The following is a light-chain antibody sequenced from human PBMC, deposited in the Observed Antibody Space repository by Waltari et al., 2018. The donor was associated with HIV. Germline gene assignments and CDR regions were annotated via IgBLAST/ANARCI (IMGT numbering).Light chain of an antibody. V-gene: IGLV3-1*01. CDR1: KLGDKY. CDR2: QDN. Sequence: SSELTQPPSVSVSPVQTASITCSGDKLGDKYVCWYQQKPGQSPLLVIYQDNMRPSGIPERFSGSNSGNTATLTISGTQAMDEADYYCQAWDSSAVVFGGGTKLTVL. CDR3: QAWDSSAVV. J-gene: IGLJ2*01.